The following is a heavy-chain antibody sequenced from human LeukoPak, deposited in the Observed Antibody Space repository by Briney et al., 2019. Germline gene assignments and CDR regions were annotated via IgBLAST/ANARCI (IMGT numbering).Heavy chain of an antibody. Sequence: PGGSLGLSCAASGFTFNTYAMSWVRQAPGKGLEWVSVIYSGGSTYYADSVKGRFTISRDNSKNTLYLQMNSLRAEDTAVYYCARDPTPPYYYYMDVWGKGTTVTVSS. J-gene: IGHJ6*03. CDR2: IYSGGST. CDR1: GFTFNTYA. V-gene: IGHV3-53*01. CDR3: ARDPTPPYYYYMDV.